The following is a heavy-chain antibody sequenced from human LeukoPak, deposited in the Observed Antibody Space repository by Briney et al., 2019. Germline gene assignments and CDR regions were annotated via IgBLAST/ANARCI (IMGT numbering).Heavy chain of an antibody. CDR1: GFTVNSNY. CDR2: IYSDGTT. CDR3: AKGDDDIVVVVAATPMDV. D-gene: IGHD2-15*01. V-gene: IGHV3-53*01. Sequence: PGGSLRLSCAASGFTVNSNYMSWVRQAPGKGLEWGAVIYSDGTTYHADSVKGRFTISRDNSKNTLYLQMNSLRAEDTAVYYCAKGDDDIVVVVAATPMDVWGKGTTVTVSS. J-gene: IGHJ6*04.